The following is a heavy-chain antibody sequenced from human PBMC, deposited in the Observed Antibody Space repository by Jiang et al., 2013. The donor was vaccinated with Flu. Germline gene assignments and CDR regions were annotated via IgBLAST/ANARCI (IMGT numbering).Heavy chain of an antibody. Sequence: CKTSRGTFSSYVISWVRQAPGQGLEWMGGIIPMFGTADYAEKFHGRITITADESTSTVYMELSSLRSEDTAVYYCARVAERGHGGYVMSYYFDYWGQGTLVTVSP. J-gene: IGHJ4*02. D-gene: IGHD4-17*01. V-gene: IGHV1-69*01. CDR2: IIPMFGTA. CDR1: RGTFSSYV. CDR3: ARVAERGHGGYVMSYYFDY.